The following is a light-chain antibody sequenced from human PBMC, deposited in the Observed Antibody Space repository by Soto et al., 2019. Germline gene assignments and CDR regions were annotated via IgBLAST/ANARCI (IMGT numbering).Light chain of an antibody. Sequence: DIQMTQSPSTLSASVGDRVTITCRASQSISSWLAWYQQKPGKAPELLIYDASSLESGVPSRFSGSGSGTEFSLTISSLQPDDFANYHCQPYKSYGPWTFGHGTKVDIK. V-gene: IGKV1-5*01. CDR1: QSISSW. CDR2: DAS. J-gene: IGKJ1*01. CDR3: QPYKSYGPWT.